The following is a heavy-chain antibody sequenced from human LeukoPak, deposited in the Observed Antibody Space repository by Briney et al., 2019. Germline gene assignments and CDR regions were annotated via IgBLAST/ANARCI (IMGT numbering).Heavy chain of an antibody. CDR3: ARELTIFGVVPYRGYFDY. CDR1: GGSISSYY. V-gene: IGHV4-59*04. CDR2: IYYSGST. D-gene: IGHD3-3*01. J-gene: IGHJ4*02. Sequence: SETLSLTCTVSGGSISSYYWSWIRQPPGKGLEWIGYIYYSGSTYYNPSLKSRVTISVDTSKNQFSLKLSSVTAADTAVYYCARELTIFGVVPYRGYFDYWGQGTLVTVSS.